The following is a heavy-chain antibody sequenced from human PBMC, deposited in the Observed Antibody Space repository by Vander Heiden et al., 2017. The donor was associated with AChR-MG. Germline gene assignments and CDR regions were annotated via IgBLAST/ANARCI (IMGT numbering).Heavy chain of an antibody. Sequence: EVQLLESGRDLVQPGGSLRLSCAASGFTFTNSAMTWVRQAPGKGLEWVSVISGDGAVTYYADSVKGRFTISRDNSKNTLYLQMNSIKADDTAVYYCATHSVTTKYFDYWGQGTLVTVSS. J-gene: IGHJ4*02. CDR2: ISGDGAVT. V-gene: IGHV3-23*01. D-gene: IGHD4-17*01. CDR1: GFTFTNSA. CDR3: ATHSVTTKYFDY.